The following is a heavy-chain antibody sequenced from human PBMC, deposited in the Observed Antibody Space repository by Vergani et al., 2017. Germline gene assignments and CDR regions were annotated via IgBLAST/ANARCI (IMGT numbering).Heavy chain of an antibody. J-gene: IGHJ4*02. CDR3: VKDAGSYENFFDS. Sequence: EVQLLESGGSLKQPGGSVRLSCAASGFTFSTYAMHWVCQAPGKGLEWVSVLTGGGGSTYYADSFKGRFIISRDNSRDTLYLQMNSLRPEDTATYYCVKDAGSYENFFDSWGQGTLVTVSS. CDR1: GFTFSTYA. D-gene: IGHD1-26*01. CDR2: LTGGGGST. V-gene: IGHV3-23*01.